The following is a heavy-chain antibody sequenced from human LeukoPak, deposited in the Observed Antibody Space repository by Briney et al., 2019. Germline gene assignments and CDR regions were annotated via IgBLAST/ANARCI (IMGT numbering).Heavy chain of an antibody. J-gene: IGHJ6*03. V-gene: IGHV3-21*01. CDR1: GFTFSSYS. D-gene: IGHD3-10*01. CDR2: ITSSSSYI. Sequence: GSLRLSCAASGFTFSSYSMNWVRQAPGKGLEWVSSITSSSSYIYYADSVKGRFTISRDNAKNSLYLQMNSLRAEDTAVYYCARDSPLLWFGEHHMDVWGKGTTVTVSS. CDR3: ARDSPLLWFGEHHMDV.